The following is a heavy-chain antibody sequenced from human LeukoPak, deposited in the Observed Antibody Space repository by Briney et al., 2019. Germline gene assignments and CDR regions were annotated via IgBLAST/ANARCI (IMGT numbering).Heavy chain of an antibody. D-gene: IGHD1-26*01. CDR3: ARAWELLRPFDY. Sequence: GGSLRLSCAASGFTFSSYAMHWVRQAPGKGLEWLAVISYDGSNKYYADSVKGRFTISRDNSKNTLYLQMNSLRAEDTAVYYCARAWELLRPFDYWGQGTLVTVSS. J-gene: IGHJ4*02. V-gene: IGHV3-30-3*01. CDR1: GFTFSSYA. CDR2: ISYDGSNK.